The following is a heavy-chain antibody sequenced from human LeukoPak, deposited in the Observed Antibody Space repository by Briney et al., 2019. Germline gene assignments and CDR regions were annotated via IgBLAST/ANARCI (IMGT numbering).Heavy chain of an antibody. Sequence: SETLSLTCAVCGGSFSGYYWSWIRQPPGKGLEWIGEINHSGSTNYNPSLKSRVTISVDTSKNQFSLKLSSVTAADTAVYYCARGGKKKITYYYDSSGYSFDYWGQGTLVTVSS. D-gene: IGHD3-22*01. CDR1: GGSFSGYY. CDR3: ARGGKKKITYYYDSSGYSFDY. V-gene: IGHV4-34*01. CDR2: INHSGST. J-gene: IGHJ4*02.